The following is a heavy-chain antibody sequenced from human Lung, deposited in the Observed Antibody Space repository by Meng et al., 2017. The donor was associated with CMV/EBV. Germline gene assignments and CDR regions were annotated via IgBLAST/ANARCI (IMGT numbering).Heavy chain of an antibody. J-gene: IGHJ6*02. V-gene: IGHV4-59*01. D-gene: IGHD2-2*01. CDR2: IYYSGST. CDR1: GGSISSYY. CDR3: ARDLGYCSSTSCYYYYGMDV. Sequence: SETXSLXCTVSGGSISSYYWSWIRQPPEKGLEWIGYIYYSGSTNYNPSLKSRVTISVDTSKNQFSLKLSSVTAADTAVYYCARDLGYCSSTSCYYYYGMDVWXQGTXVTVSS.